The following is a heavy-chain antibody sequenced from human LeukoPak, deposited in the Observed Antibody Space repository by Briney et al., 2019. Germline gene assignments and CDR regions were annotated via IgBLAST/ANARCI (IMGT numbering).Heavy chain of an antibody. J-gene: IGHJ5*02. CDR1: GFTFSSYS. CDR2: ISSSSSTI. CDR3: ARDWRHSSGWYGNWFDP. Sequence: PGGSLRLSCAASGFTFSSYSMNWVRQAPGKGLEWVSYISSSSSTIYYADSVKGRFTISRDNAKNSLYLQMNSLRDEDTAVYYSARDWRHSSGWYGNWFDPWGQGTLVTVSS. D-gene: IGHD6-19*01. V-gene: IGHV3-48*02.